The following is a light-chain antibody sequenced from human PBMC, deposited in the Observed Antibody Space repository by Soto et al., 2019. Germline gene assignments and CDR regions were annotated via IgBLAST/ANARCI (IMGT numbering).Light chain of an antibody. J-gene: IGKJ3*01. CDR3: QKYSSFPF. CDR2: AAS. V-gene: IGKV1-27*01. Sequence: DIPMTQSPTSLSASVGDRVTITCRASQDIRNFVAWYQQKPGKAPKLLIYAASTLQSGVPSRFSGSGSGTDFTLSINSLQPEDFATYSGQKYSSFPFFGPGTKVEIK. CDR1: QDIRNF.